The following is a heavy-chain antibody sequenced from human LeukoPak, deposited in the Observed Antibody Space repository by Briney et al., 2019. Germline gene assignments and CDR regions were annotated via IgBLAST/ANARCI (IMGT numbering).Heavy chain of an antibody. Sequence: SEILSLTCAIYGGSFSGFYWSWIRQPPGTGLEWIGEVNLSGGAFYNPSLKSRVTISIDTSKQQFFLELRSVAAADTAHYYCASGVGYLFPTNWGQGTLVTVSS. V-gene: IGHV4-34*01. CDR2: VNLSGGA. J-gene: IGHJ4*02. CDR1: GGSFSGFY. D-gene: IGHD5-18*01. CDR3: ASGVGYLFPTN.